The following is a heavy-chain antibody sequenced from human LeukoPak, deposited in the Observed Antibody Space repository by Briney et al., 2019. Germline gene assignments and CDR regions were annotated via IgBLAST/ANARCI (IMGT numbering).Heavy chain of an antibody. CDR3: ARSGIKMVRGVIIKSPYHMDV. CDR2: ISSSGSYI. J-gene: IGHJ6*03. V-gene: IGHV3-21*01. D-gene: IGHD3-10*01. CDR1: GFTLSTYT. Sequence: PGGSLRLSCVASGFTLSTYTMNWVRQAPGKGLEWVSSISSSGSYIYYADSLKGRFTISRDDAKNSLSLQMNSLRAKDTAVYYCARSGIKMVRGVIIKSPYHMDVWGKGTTVTVSS.